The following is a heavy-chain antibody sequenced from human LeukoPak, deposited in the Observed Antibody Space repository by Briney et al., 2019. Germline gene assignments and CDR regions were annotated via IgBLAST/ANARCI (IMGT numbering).Heavy chain of an antibody. J-gene: IGHJ6*04. CDR3: AEHGITMIGGV. CDR2: INSDGINT. D-gene: IGHD3-10*02. Sequence: PGGSLRLSCAASGFTFSNYWMHWVRQAPGRGLVWVSRINSDGINTSYADSVKGRFTISRDNAKNTLNLQMNSLRAEDTAVYYCAEHGITMIGGVWGKGTTVTISS. CDR1: GFTFSNYW. V-gene: IGHV3-74*01.